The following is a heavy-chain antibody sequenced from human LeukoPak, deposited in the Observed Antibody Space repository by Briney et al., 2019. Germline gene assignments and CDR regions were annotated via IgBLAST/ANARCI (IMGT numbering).Heavy chain of an antibody. D-gene: IGHD1-14*01. CDR3: ARETLVGTTNYFDY. V-gene: IGHV4-4*07. CDR1: GGSMNTFY. J-gene: IGHJ4*02. CDR2: VYTSGFT. Sequence: SETLSLTCSVSGGSMNTFYWTWIRQPAGKGLEWIGRVYTSGFTKYNPSFRSRVSMSVDTPKKQLSLMLTSLTAADTAVYYCARETLVGTTNYFDYWGQGALVTVSS.